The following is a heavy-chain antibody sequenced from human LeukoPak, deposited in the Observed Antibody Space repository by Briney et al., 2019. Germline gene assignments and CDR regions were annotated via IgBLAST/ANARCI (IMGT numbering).Heavy chain of an antibody. D-gene: IGHD3-22*01. Sequence: ASVNVSCKASGYTFTGYYMHWVRQAPGQGLEWMGWINPNSGGTNYAQKFQGRVTMTRDTSISTAYMELSRLRSDDTAVYYCARDINDSSGYYLIDAFDIWGQGTMVTVSS. CDR2: INPNSGGT. CDR3: ARDINDSSGYYLIDAFDI. J-gene: IGHJ3*02. V-gene: IGHV1-2*02. CDR1: GYTFTGYY.